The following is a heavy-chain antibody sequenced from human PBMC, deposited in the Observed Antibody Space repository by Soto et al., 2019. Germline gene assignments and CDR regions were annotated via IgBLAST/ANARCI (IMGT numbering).Heavy chain of an antibody. J-gene: IGHJ3*02. CDR3: ARGDYYDSSGPFSDAFDI. CDR1: GLSVRRSK. V-gene: IGHV3-53*01. D-gene: IGHD3-22*01. CDR2: IFIDGTT. Sequence: PGGSLKPSCATPGLSVRRSKMSGVRQAPGKGLEWVSLIFIDGTTHYGVSVKGRFTISRDSARRSLYLQMNSLRAEDTAVYYCARGDYYDSSGPFSDAFDIWGQGTTVTVSS.